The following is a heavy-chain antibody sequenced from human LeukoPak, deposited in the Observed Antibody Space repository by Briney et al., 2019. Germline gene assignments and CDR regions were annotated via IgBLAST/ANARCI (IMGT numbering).Heavy chain of an antibody. V-gene: IGHV3-23*01. J-gene: IGHJ4*02. CDR1: GFTLSSFR. D-gene: IGHD3-9*01. CDR3: AKGASIHVTGPDY. Sequence: GGSLRLSCAASGFTLSSFRMSWVRQAPGKGLEWVSRIIDSGGTNYADSVKGRFTISRDNSKTTLYLQMNSLRAEDTAVYYCAKGASIHVTGPDYWGPGTLVTVSS. CDR2: IIDSGGT.